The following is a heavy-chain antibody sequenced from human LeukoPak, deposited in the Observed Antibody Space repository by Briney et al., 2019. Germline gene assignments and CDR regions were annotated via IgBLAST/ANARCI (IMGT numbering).Heavy chain of an antibody. CDR2: ISWDDGST. CDR1: EFTFDEYT. D-gene: IGHD6-19*01. CDR3: AKGMGNSGWYGRGYYYYGMDV. J-gene: IGHJ6*02. V-gene: IGHV3-43*01. Sequence: GGSLRLSCAASEFTFDEYTMHWVRHAPGKGLEWVSLISWDDGSTYYADSEKGRFTISRDNSKNSLYLQMNSLRTEDTALYYCAKGMGNSGWYGRGYYYYGMDVWGQGTTVTVSS.